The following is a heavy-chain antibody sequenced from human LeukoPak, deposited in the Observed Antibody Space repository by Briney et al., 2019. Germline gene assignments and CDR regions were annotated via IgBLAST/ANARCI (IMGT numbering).Heavy chain of an antibody. J-gene: IGHJ3*02. CDR2: INPSGGST. Sequence: GASVKVSCKASGYTFTGYYMHWVRQAPGQGLEWMGIINPSGGSTSYAQKFQGRVTMTRDMSTSTVYMELSSLRSEDTAVYYCARDWAGSHITMIPDDAFDIWGQGTMVTVSS. CDR3: ARDWAGSHITMIPDDAFDI. D-gene: IGHD3-22*01. CDR1: GYTFTGYY. V-gene: IGHV1-46*01.